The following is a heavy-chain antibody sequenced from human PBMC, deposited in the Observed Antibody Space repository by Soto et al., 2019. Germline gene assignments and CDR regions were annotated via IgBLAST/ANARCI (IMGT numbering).Heavy chain of an antibody. Sequence: QVQLVESGGGVVQPGRSLRLSCAASGFTFSGLGMHWVRQATGKGLEWVAVIRYDGRNIYYAYAVKGRFTSSRDNSKGTLYLQMNSLRADDTAVYYCARDGVGQTAFFGYFDYWGQGTLVAVSS. D-gene: IGHD1-26*01. CDR3: ARDGVGQTAFFGYFDY. V-gene: IGHV3-33*01. CDR1: GFTFSGLG. J-gene: IGHJ4*02. CDR2: IRYDGRNI.